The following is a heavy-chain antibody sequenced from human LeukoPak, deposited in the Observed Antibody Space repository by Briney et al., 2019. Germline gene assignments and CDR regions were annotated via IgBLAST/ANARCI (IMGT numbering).Heavy chain of an antibody. CDR2: ISSSSSYI. Sequence: GGSLRLSCAASGFTFSSYSMNWVRQAPGKGLEWVSSISSSSSYIYYADSVRGRFTISRDNAKNSLYLQMNSLRAEDTAVYYCARGVSSGSFNPFDYWGQGTLATVSS. D-gene: IGHD1-26*01. CDR3: ARGVSSGSFNPFDY. V-gene: IGHV3-21*01. CDR1: GFTFSSYS. J-gene: IGHJ4*02.